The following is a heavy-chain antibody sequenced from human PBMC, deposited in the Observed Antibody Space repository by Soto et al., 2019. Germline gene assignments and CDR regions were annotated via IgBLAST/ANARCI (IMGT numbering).Heavy chain of an antibody. CDR3: AKGGDILTAHRGSDP. D-gene: IGHD3-9*01. J-gene: IGHJ5*02. Sequence: GGSLRLSCAASGFTFSSYAMSWVRQAPGKGLEWVSAISGSGGSTYYADSVKGRFTISRDNSKNTLYLQMNSLRAEDTAVYYCAKGGDILTAHRGSDPWGQGTLVTVSS. V-gene: IGHV3-23*01. CDR2: ISGSGGST. CDR1: GFTFSSYA.